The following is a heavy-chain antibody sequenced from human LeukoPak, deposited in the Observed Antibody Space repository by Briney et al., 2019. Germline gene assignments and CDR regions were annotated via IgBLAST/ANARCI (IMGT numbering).Heavy chain of an antibody. CDR2: IIPIFGTA. D-gene: IGHD2-15*01. CDR3: ARSPSYCSGGSCYSDHFDY. CDR1: GGTFSRYA. V-gene: IGHV1-69*13. J-gene: IGHJ4*02. Sequence: SVKVSCKASGGTFSRYAISWVRQAPGQGLEWVGGIIPIFGTANYAQKFQGRVTIIADESTSTAYMELSSLRSEDTAVYYCARSPSYCSGGSCYSDHFDYWGQGTLVTVSS.